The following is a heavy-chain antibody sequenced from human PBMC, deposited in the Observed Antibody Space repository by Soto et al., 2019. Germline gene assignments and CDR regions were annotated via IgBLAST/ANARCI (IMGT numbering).Heavy chain of an antibody. Sequence: ASVKVSCKASGYTFTSYRISWVRQAPGQGLEWMGWISAYNGNTNYAQKLQGRVTMTTDTSTSTAYMELRSLRSDDTAVYYCARMLQYSSSSPPPYFDYWGQGTLVTVSS. V-gene: IGHV1-18*01. CDR2: ISAYNGNT. D-gene: IGHD6-6*01. CDR1: GYTFTSYR. J-gene: IGHJ4*02. CDR3: ARMLQYSSSSPPPYFDY.